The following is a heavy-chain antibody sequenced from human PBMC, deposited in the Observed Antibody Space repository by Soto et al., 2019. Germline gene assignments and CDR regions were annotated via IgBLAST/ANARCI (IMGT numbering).Heavy chain of an antibody. Sequence: EVQLVESGGGLVKPGGSLRLSCAASGFTFSSYSMTWVLQAQGKGLEWVSSISSSSSYIYYADSVKGPFTISRDNAKNSLYLQMNSLRADDTAVYYCARVVVVPAAGIDYGGQGTLVTVSS. CDR1: GFTFSSYS. V-gene: IGHV3-21*01. CDR2: ISSSSSYI. J-gene: IGHJ4*02. CDR3: ARVVVVPAAGIDY. D-gene: IGHD2-2*01.